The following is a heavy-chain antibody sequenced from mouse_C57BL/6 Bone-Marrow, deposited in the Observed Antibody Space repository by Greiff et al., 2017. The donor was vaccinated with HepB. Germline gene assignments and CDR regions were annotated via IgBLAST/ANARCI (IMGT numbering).Heavy chain of an antibody. V-gene: IGHV1-64*01. CDR3: AAYYSNYDYAMDY. CDR2: IHPNSGST. D-gene: IGHD2-5*01. J-gene: IGHJ4*01. CDR1: GYTFTSYW. Sequence: QVQLKQSGAELVKPGASVKLSCKASGYTFTSYWMHWVKQRPGQGLEWIGMIHPNSGSTNYNEKFKSKATLTVDKSSSTAYMQLSSLTSEDSAVYYCAAYYSNYDYAMDYWGQGTSVTVSS.